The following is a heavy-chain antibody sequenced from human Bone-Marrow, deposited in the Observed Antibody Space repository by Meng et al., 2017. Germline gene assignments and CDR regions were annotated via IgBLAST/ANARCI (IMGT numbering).Heavy chain of an antibody. Sequence: SETLSLTCTVSGGSISSYYWSWIRQPPGKGLEWIGYIYYSGSTNYNPCLKSRVTISVDTSKNQFSLKLSSVTAADTAVYYCARELPRGYSYGYALDYWGQGTLVTVSS. CDR1: GGSISSYY. J-gene: IGHJ4*02. D-gene: IGHD5-18*01. CDR3: ARELPRGYSYGYALDY. V-gene: IGHV4-59*01. CDR2: IYYSGST.